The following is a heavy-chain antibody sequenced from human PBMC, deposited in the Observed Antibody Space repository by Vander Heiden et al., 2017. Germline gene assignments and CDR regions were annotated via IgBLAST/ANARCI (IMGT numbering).Heavy chain of an antibody. D-gene: IGHD3-22*01. CDR2: FDPEDGER. J-gene: IGHJ3*02. V-gene: IGHV1-24*01. CDR1: GYTLTELS. Sequence: QVHLVQSGAEVKEPGASVKVSCKASGYTLTELSIHWVRQAPGKGLEWMGGFDPEDGERSYAQKLQGRVTLTADTSAETAYMELRSLRSEDTAVYYCATATKIEGAFDMWGQGTMVTVS. CDR3: ATATKIEGAFDM.